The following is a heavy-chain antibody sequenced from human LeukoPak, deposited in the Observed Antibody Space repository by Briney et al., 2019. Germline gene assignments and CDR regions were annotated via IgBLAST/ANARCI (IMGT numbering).Heavy chain of an antibody. CDR3: ARGRIAARLLRAFDI. Sequence: SETLSLTCAVYGGSFSGYFWTWIRHSPGKGLEWIGEINHSGTTNYNPSLKNRVTVSADTSKDQFSLRLSSVSAADTAVYYCARGRIAARLLRAFDIWGQGTMVTVSS. D-gene: IGHD6-6*01. CDR2: INHSGTT. CDR1: GGSFSGYF. J-gene: IGHJ3*02. V-gene: IGHV4-34*01.